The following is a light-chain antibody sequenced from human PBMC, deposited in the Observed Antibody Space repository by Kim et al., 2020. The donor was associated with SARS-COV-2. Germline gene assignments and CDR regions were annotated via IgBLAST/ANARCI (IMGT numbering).Light chain of an antibody. CDR1: QAINTY. CDR3: QQSYGART. CDR2: GVS. V-gene: IGKV1-39*01. Sequence: SASVGDRVSITGRSSQAINTYLNWYRQKPGRAPKLLIYGVSSLHSGVPTRFSGSGSGTQLTLTISGLQPEDFATYYCQQSYGARTFGQGTKVDIK. J-gene: IGKJ1*01.